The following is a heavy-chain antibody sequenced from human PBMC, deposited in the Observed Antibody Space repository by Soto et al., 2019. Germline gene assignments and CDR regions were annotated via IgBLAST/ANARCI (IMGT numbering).Heavy chain of an antibody. CDR1: GGSISSGGYS. V-gene: IGHV4-30-2*01. D-gene: IGHD4-17*01. Sequence: PSETLSLTCAVSGGSISSGGYSWSWIQQPPGKGLEWIGYIYHSGSTYYNPSLKSRVTISVDRSKNQFSLKLSSVTAADTAVYYCARSKTTVTTFDYWGQGTLVTVSS. CDR3: ARSKTTVTTFDY. CDR2: IYHSGST. J-gene: IGHJ4*02.